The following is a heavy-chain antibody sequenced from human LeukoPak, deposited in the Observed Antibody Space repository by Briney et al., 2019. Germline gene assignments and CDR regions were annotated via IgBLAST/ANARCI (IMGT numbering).Heavy chain of an antibody. Sequence: GGSLRLSWAASGFTFSSYGMHWVRQAPGKGLEWVAVIWYDGSNKYYADSVKGRFTISRDNSKNTLYLQMNSLRAEDTAVYYCAKGPHVEVSSGYYYYYYYMDVWGKGTTVTVSS. CDR2: IWYDGSNK. CDR3: AKGPHVEVSSGYYYYYYYMDV. V-gene: IGHV3-33*06. D-gene: IGHD3-22*01. CDR1: GFTFSSYG. J-gene: IGHJ6*03.